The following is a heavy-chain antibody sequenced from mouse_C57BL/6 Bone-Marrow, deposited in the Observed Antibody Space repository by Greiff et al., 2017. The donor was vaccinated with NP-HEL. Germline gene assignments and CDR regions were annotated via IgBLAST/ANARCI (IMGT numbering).Heavy chain of an antibody. J-gene: IGHJ3*01. CDR2: ISDGGSYT. Sequence: EVMLVESGGGLVKPGGSLKLSCAASGFTFSSYAMSWVRQTPEKRLEWVATISDGGSYTYYPDNVKGRFTISRDNAKNNLYLQMSHLKSEDTAMYYCAREDYSNYEFFFAYWGQGTLVTVYA. D-gene: IGHD2-5*01. CDR1: GFTFSSYA. CDR3: AREDYSNYEFFFAY. V-gene: IGHV5-4*03.